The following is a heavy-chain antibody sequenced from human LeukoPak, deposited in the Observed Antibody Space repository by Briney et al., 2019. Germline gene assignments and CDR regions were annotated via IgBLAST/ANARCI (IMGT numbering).Heavy chain of an antibody. Sequence: PGGSLRLSCAASGFTFSNYEMNWVRQAPGKGLEWVSAISGSGGSTYYADSVKGRFTISRDNSKNTLYLQMNSLRAEDTAVYYCAKDPGLYYGSGSYYDYWGQGTLVTVSS. J-gene: IGHJ4*02. V-gene: IGHV3-23*01. D-gene: IGHD3-10*01. CDR2: ISGSGGST. CDR1: GFTFSNYE. CDR3: AKDPGLYYGSGSYYDY.